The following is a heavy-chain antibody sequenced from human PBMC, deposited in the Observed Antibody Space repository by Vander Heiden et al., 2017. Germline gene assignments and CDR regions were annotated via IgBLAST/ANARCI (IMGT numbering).Heavy chain of an antibody. CDR3: TTGGSYSAFDI. CDR1: GFHFNNAW. V-gene: IGHV3-15*07. CDR2: IKSKAEGGAT. Sequence: EVQLVGSGGGWVKTGGYLILSCAVPGFHFNNAWMNWVLQAAGKGLEWVGRIKSKAEGGATDYAAPVKGRFTISRDDSENTVYLQMNSLKSEDTAVYYCTTGGSYSAFDIWGQGTMVTVSS. J-gene: IGHJ3*02. D-gene: IGHD1-26*01.